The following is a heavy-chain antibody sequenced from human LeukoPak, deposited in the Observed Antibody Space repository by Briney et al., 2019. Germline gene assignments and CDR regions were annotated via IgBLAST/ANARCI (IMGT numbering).Heavy chain of an antibody. CDR1: GGTFTNYP. D-gene: IGHD2-15*01. CDR2: IMPIFGTA. Sequence: SVKVSCKTSGGTFTNYPISWVRQAPGQVLDLMGGIMPIFGTAHYVEKFRGRVTITADESTNTVFLEMRSLKSDDTAVCYCARGPEIVVTGTTFGAYKWFDPWGQGTLLIVSS. V-gene: IGHV1-69*13. J-gene: IGHJ5*02. CDR3: ARGPEIVVTGTTFGAYKWFDP.